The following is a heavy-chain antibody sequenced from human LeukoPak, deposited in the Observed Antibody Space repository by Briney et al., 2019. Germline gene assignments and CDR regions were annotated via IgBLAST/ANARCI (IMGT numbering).Heavy chain of an antibody. V-gene: IGHV4-61*01. Sequence: SETLSPTCTVSGDPISSHSDYKWTWIRPPPGQGLEWIGYSYHIGSTNYNPSLKSRVTISVDTSKNQFSLKLTSVTAADTAVYYCAREYSGFDYWGQGTLVTVSS. CDR3: AREYSGFDY. D-gene: IGHD5-12*01. CDR2: SYHIGST. J-gene: IGHJ4*02. CDR1: GDPISSHSDYK.